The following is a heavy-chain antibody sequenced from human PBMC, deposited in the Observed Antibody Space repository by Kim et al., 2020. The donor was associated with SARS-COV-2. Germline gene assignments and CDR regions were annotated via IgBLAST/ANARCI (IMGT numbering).Heavy chain of an antibody. D-gene: IGHD2-21*02. J-gene: IGHJ3*02. Sequence: PSLKSRLTISVDKSKNQFSLKLSSVTAADTAVYYCARYNCGGDCRRSFDIWGQGTMVTVSS. V-gene: IGHV4-4*02. CDR3: ARYNCGGDCRRSFDI.